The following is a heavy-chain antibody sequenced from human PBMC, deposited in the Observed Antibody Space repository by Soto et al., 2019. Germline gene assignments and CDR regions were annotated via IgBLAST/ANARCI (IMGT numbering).Heavy chain of an antibody. V-gene: IGHV1-69*01. CDR2: IIPIFGTA. Sequence: VPLVQSGAEVKKPGSSVKVSCKASGGTFSSYAISWVRQAPGHGLEWMGGIIPIFGTANYAQKFQGSVTITADESTSTAYRELSRLRSEDTAVYYCARGYRGQWEPNGAFDYWGQGTLVTVSS. CDR3: ARGYRGQWEPNGAFDY. CDR1: GGTFSSYA. J-gene: IGHJ4*02. D-gene: IGHD1-26*01.